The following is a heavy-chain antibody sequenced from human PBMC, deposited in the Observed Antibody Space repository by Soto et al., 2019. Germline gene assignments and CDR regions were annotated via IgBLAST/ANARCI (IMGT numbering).Heavy chain of an antibody. J-gene: IGHJ4*02. CDR3: ARTTTITMVRGVTGYYFDY. CDR2: IKQDGSEK. D-gene: IGHD3-10*01. CDR1: GFTFSSYW. V-gene: IGHV3-7*01. Sequence: PGVSLRLSCAASGFTFSSYWMSWVRQAPGKGLEWVANIKQDGSEKYYVDSVKGRFTISRDNAKNSLYLQMNSLRAEDTAVYYCARTTTITMVRGVTGYYFDYWGQGTLVTVSS.